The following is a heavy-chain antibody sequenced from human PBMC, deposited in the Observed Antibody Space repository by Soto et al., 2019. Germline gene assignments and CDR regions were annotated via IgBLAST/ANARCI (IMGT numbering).Heavy chain of an antibody. V-gene: IGHV3-66*04. J-gene: IGHJ4*02. CDR2: IYSGGST. CDR3: ARLDSSGYYYLDY. D-gene: IGHD3-22*01. Sequence: GSLRLSCAASGFTVSSNYMSWVRQAPGKGLEWVSVIYSGGSTYYADSVKGRFTISRDNSKNTLYLQMNSLRAEDTAVYYCARLDSSGYYYLDYWGQGTLVTVSS. CDR1: GFTVSSNY.